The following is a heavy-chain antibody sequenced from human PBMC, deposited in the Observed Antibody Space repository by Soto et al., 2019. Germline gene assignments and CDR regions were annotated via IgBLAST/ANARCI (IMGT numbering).Heavy chain of an antibody. Sequence: PSETLSLTCAVYGGSFSGYYWSWIRQPPGKGLEWIGEINHSGSTNYNPSLKSRVTISVDTSKNQFSLKLSSVTAADTAVYYWARVIVATIPPPRTTPKTYGMDVWGQGTTVTVSS. V-gene: IGHV4-34*01. D-gene: IGHD5-12*01. CDR2: INHSGST. J-gene: IGHJ6*02. CDR1: GGSFSGYY. CDR3: ARVIVATIPPPRTTPKTYGMDV.